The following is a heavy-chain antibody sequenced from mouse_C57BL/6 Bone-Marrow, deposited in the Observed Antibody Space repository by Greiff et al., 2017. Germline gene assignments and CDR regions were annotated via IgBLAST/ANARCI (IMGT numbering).Heavy chain of an antibody. Sequence: EVQLQQSGTVLARPGASVKMSCKTSGYTFTSYWMHWVKQRPGQGLEWIGAIYPGNSDTSYNQQFKGQAQLTAVTSASTAYMELSRLTNEDSAVYYGTRSSYLFYAMDYWGQGTSVTVSS. CDR1: GYTFTSYW. CDR2: IYPGNSDT. CDR3: TRSSYLFYAMDY. V-gene: IGHV1-5*01. J-gene: IGHJ4*01. D-gene: IGHD2-12*01.